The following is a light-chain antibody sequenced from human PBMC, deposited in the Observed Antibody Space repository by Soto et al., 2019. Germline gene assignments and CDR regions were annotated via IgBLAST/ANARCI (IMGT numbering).Light chain of an antibody. CDR1: SSNIGSNT. CDR2: SNN. J-gene: IGLJ1*01. CDR3: AVWDGSLNAYV. V-gene: IGLV1-44*01. Sequence: QSVLTQPPSVSGTPGQRVTISCSGSSSNIGSNTVNWYQQLPGTAPKLLIYSNNQRPSGVPDRFSGSRSGISVSLAISGLQSEDEADYYCAVWDGSLNAYVFGIGTKLTVL.